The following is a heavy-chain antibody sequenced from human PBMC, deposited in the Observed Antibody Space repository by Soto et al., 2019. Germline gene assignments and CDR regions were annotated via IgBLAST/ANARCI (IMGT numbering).Heavy chain of an antibody. CDR1: GYTFTNSW. CDR2: IYPDDSDI. CDR3: ARTLTAVATFDY. Sequence: EVQLVQSGAEVKKPGESLKISCKGSGYTFTNSWIGWVRQMPGKGLEWMGIIYPDDSDIRYSPSFQGQVTISADKSISTAYLQWSSLKASDTSMYYGARTLTAVATFDYWGQGTLVTVSS. J-gene: IGHJ4*02. D-gene: IGHD4-17*01. V-gene: IGHV5-51*01.